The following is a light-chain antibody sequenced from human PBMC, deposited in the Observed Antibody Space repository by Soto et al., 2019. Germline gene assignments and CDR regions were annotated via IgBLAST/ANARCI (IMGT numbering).Light chain of an antibody. CDR1: QSVRNNY. V-gene: IGKV3-20*01. J-gene: IGKJ4*01. CDR3: QQFGSYPLT. CDR2: GAS. Sequence: EIVLTQSPGTLSLSPGERATLSCRASQSVRNNYLAWYQQKPGQAPRFLIYGASARATGIPDRFSGGGSGTDFTLTISRLEPEDFAVYYCQQFGSYPLTFGGGIKVEIK.